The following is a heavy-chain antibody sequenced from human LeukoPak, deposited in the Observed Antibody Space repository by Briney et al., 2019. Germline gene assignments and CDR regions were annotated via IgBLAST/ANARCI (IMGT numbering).Heavy chain of an antibody. CDR1: GFTFSNYA. D-gene: IGHD6-13*01. V-gene: IGHV3-23*01. CDR2: ITKSGRDT. CDR3: ASHLFDVAAGAVFDY. J-gene: IGHJ4*02. Sequence: SGGSLRLSCVTSGFTFSNYAVSWVRQAPGKGLEWVSDITKSGRDTFYADSVKGRLTISRDNSKNTLYLQMNSLRAEDTAVYYCASHLFDVAAGAVFDYWGQGTLVTVSS.